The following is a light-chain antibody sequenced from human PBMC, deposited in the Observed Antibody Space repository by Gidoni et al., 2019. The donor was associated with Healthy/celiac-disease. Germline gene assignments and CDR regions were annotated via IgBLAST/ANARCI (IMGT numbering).Light chain of an antibody. CDR2: DAA. CDR3: QQRSNWPPLYT. V-gene: IGKV3-11*01. Sequence: IVLTQSPATLSLSPGERATLSCRASQSVSSYLAWYQQKPGQAPRLLIYDAANRATGIPARFSGSGSGTDLTLTISSLEPEDFAVYYCQQRSNWPPLYTFGQXTKLEIK. J-gene: IGKJ2*01. CDR1: QSVSSY.